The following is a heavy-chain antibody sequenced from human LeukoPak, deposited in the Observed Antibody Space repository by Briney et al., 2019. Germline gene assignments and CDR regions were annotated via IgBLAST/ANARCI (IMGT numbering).Heavy chain of an antibody. V-gene: IGHV3-11*05. Sequence: RGSLRLSCAASGFTFSDYYMSWIRQAPGKGLEWVSYISSSSSYTNYADSVKGRFTISRDNAKNSLYLQMNTLRAEDTAVYYCARGGLYYGSGSYWDYWGQGTLVTVSS. CDR2: ISSSSSYT. J-gene: IGHJ4*02. CDR3: ARGGLYYGSGSYWDY. CDR1: GFTFSDYY. D-gene: IGHD3-10*01.